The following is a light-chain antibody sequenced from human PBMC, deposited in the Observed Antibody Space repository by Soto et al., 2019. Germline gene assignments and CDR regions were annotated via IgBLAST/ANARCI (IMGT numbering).Light chain of an antibody. Sequence: EIVLTQSPATLSLSPGERATLSCRASQSVSSYLAWYQQKPGQAPRLLIYDASNRATGIPARFSGSGSGTDFTLTISSLEPEDFVVYYCQQRSNWPPPGTFGGGTKVEIK. CDR1: QSVSSY. CDR3: QQRSNWPPPGT. CDR2: DAS. J-gene: IGKJ4*01. V-gene: IGKV3-11*01.